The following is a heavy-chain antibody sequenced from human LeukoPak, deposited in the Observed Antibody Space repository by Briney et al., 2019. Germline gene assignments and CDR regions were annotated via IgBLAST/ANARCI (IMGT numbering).Heavy chain of an antibody. CDR3: AREVDYYDSNHHMYYFDY. Sequence: SETLSLTCTVSGGSISSSSYYWGWIRQPPGKGLEWIGIIYYSGSTYYNPSLKSRVTLSVDTSKNQFSLKLSSVTAADTAVYYCAREVDYYDSNHHMYYFDYWGQGTLVTVSS. D-gene: IGHD3-22*01. CDR1: GGSISSSSYY. J-gene: IGHJ4*02. CDR2: IYYSGST. V-gene: IGHV4-39*07.